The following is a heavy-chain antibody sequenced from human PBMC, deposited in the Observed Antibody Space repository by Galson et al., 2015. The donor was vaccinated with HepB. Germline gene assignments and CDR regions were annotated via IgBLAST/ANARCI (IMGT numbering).Heavy chain of an antibody. CDR1: GGSINWSPYY. Sequence: ETLSLTCTVSGGSINWSPYYWGWIRQPPGKGLQWIGSVYYSGSTHYNPSLKRRVTISVDTSKNQLSLELKSVTAADTAMYYCARNDTGVVRAFDIWGQGTMVTVSS. D-gene: IGHD2-8*02. CDR3: ARNDTGVVRAFDI. CDR2: VYYSGST. J-gene: IGHJ3*02. V-gene: IGHV4-39*07.